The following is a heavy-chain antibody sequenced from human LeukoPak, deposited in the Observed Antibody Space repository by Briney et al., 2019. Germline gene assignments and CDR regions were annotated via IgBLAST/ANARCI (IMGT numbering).Heavy chain of an antibody. Sequence: PSETLSLTCAVYGGSLSGYYWSWIRQPPGKGLEWIGEINHSGSTNYNPSLKSRVTISVDTSKNQFSLKLSSVTAADTAVYYCARTDYSGSRGMDVWGQGTTVTVSS. CDR2: INHSGST. V-gene: IGHV4-34*01. J-gene: IGHJ6*02. CDR3: ARTDYSGSRGMDV. CDR1: GGSLSGYY. D-gene: IGHD4-11*01.